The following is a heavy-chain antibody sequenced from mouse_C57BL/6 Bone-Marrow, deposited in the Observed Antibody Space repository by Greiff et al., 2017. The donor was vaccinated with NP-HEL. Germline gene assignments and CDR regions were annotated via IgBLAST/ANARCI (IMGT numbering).Heavy chain of an antibody. CDR3: AREGGSHYAMDY. Sequence: VQLQQSGAELARPGASVKLSCKASGYTFTSYGISWVKQRTGQGLEWIGEIYPRSGNTYYNEKFKGKATLTADKSSSTAYMELRSLTSEDSAAYFCAREGGSHYAMDYWGQGTSVTVSS. CDR2: IYPRSGNT. V-gene: IGHV1-81*01. D-gene: IGHD1-1*01. J-gene: IGHJ4*01. CDR1: GYTFTSYG.